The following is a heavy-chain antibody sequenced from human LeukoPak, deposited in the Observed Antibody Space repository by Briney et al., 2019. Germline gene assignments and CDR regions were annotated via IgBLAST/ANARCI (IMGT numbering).Heavy chain of an antibody. CDR1: GFTVSSNY. D-gene: IGHD3-9*01. CDR2: IYSGGGT. CDR3: ARLDILTGSSFDY. J-gene: IGHJ4*02. V-gene: IGHV3-66*01. Sequence: GVSLRLSCAASGFTVSSNYRSWVRQAPGKGLEWVSVIYSGGGTYYADSVKGGFTISRDNSKNTLYLQMNSLRAEDTAVYYCARLDILTGSSFDYWGQGTLVTVSS.